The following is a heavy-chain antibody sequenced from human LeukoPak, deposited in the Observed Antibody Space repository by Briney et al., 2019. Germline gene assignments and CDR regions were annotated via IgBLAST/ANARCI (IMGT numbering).Heavy chain of an antibody. J-gene: IGHJ4*02. V-gene: IGHV3-23*01. CDR3: ATIAVAGTTNDY. CDR1: GFTFSSYA. D-gene: IGHD6-19*01. Sequence: PGGSLRLSCAASGFTFSSYAMSWVRQAPGKGLEWVSAISGSGGSTYYADSVRGRFTISRDNAKNSLYLQMNSLRAEDTAVYYCATIAVAGTTNDYWGQGTLVTVSS. CDR2: ISGSGGST.